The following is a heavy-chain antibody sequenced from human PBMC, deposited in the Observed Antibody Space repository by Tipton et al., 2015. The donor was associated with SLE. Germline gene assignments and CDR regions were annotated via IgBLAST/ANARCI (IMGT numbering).Heavy chain of an antibody. V-gene: IGHV3-53*04. D-gene: IGHD5-24*01. CDR2: IYSGGST. CDR3: ARSSEMATMLDYFDL. Sequence: QLVQSGGGLVQPGGSLRLSCAASGFTVSSNYMSWVRQAPGKGLEWVSVIYSGGSTYYADSVKGRFTISRDNSKNTLYLQMNSLRAEDTAVYYCARSSEMATMLDYFDLWGQGTLVTVSS. CDR1: GFTVSSNY. J-gene: IGHJ5*02.